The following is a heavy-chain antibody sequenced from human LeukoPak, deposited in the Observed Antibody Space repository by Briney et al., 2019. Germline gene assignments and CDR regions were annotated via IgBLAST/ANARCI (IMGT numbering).Heavy chain of an antibody. V-gene: IGHV1-3*01. J-gene: IGHJ4*02. CDR2: INAGNGNT. CDR3: ARDYSGYDYAFDY. CDR1: GYTFTSYA. Sequence: ASVKVSCKASGYTFTSYAMHWVRQAPGRRLEWMGWINAGNGNTKYSQKFQGRVTITRDTSASTAYMELSSLRSEDTAVYYCARDYSGYDYAFDYWGQGTLVTVSS. D-gene: IGHD5-12*01.